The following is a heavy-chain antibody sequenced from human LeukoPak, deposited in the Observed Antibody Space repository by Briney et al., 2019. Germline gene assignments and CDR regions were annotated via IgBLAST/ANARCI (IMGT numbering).Heavy chain of an antibody. CDR1: GGSISSGGYY. J-gene: IGHJ4*02. D-gene: IGHD1-26*01. V-gene: IGHV4-30-2*01. Sequence: PSETLSLTCTVSGGSISSGGYYWSWIRQPPGKGLEWIGYIYHSGSTHYNPSLKSRVTISVDRSKNQFSLKLSSVTAADTAVYYCARDGLGATGGYWGQGTLVTVSS. CDR2: IYHSGST. CDR3: ARDGLGATGGY.